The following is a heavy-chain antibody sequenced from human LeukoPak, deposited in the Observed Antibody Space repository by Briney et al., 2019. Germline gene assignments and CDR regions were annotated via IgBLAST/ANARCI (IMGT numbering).Heavy chain of an antibody. J-gene: IGHJ4*02. CDR1: GFTFSSYW. D-gene: IGHD6-19*01. CDR2: INTDGSST. CDR3: ARDRDSSGWSGGFDY. Sequence: GGSLRLSCAASGFTFSSYWMHWVRPAPGKGLVWVSRINTDGSSTSYADSVKGRFTISRDNAKNTLYLQMNSLRAEDTAVYYCARDRDSSGWSGGFDYWGQGTLVTVSS. V-gene: IGHV3-74*01.